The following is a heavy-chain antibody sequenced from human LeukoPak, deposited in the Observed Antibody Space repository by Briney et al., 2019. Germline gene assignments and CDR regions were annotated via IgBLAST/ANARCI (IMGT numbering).Heavy chain of an antibody. D-gene: IGHD6-6*01. J-gene: IGHJ4*02. CDR3: ARGPNSNWSGLDF. CDR2: ISPTGSTT. Sequence: GGSLRLSCTASGLSFSGHWMHWARQLPGKGLVWVSRISPTGSTTIYADSVKGRFTVSRDNAKNTLYLQVNNLRAEDTAVYSCARGPNSNWSGLDFWGQGTLLTVSS. CDR1: GLSFSGHW. V-gene: IGHV3-74*01.